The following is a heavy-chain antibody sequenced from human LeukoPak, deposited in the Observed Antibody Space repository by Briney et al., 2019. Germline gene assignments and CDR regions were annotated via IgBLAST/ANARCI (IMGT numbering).Heavy chain of an antibody. CDR3: ARDDSGDEYFQH. CDR1: GFTFRTYG. Sequence: GGSLRLSCAASGFTFRTYGMSWVRQAPGKGLEWVSSISNGGSYIYYADSVRGRFTLSRDNAKNPLYLQMNSLRAEDTAVYYCARDDSGDEYFQHWGQGTLVTVSS. CDR2: ISNGGSYI. J-gene: IGHJ1*01. V-gene: IGHV3-21*01. D-gene: IGHD4-17*01.